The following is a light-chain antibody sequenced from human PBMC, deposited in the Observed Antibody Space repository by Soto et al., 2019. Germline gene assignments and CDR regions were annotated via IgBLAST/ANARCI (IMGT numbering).Light chain of an antibody. CDR3: QSYASSLGTGFV. Sequence: QLVLTQPPSVSGAPGQRVSISCTGSNSNIGAGYDVHWYQQLPGKAPTLLIYGNDNRPSGVPDRFSGSKSGTSASLAITGLRPEDEADYYGQSYASSLGTGFVFGTGAKLPVL. CDR1: NSNIGAGYD. V-gene: IGLV1-40*01. J-gene: IGLJ1*01. CDR2: GND.